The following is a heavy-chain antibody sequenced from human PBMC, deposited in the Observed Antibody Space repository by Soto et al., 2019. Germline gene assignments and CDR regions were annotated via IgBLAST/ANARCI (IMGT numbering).Heavy chain of an antibody. Sequence: EVQLLESGGGLVQPGGSLSLSCAASGFTFSSYAMGLVRQAPGKGLEWVAGIRGSNDNTYYTDSVKGRFTISRYTSKNKLCLQMNSLRAEDTGVYYCEKDKDRGYDWADYFDYWGQGTLVTVSS. J-gene: IGHJ4*02. D-gene: IGHD5-12*01. CDR3: EKDKDRGYDWADYFDY. CDR2: IRGSNDNT. V-gene: IGHV3-23*01. CDR1: GFTFSSYA.